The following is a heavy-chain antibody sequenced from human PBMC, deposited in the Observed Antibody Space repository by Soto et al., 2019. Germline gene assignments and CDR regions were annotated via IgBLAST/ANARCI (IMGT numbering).Heavy chain of an antibody. Sequence: EVQLLESGGGLVQPGGSLRLSCAASGFTFSSYAMSWVRQAPGKGLEWVSAINNGGDYTWYADSVKGRFTISRDNSRSTLSLQMNSLRAGDTAVYYCAKGSAGGRPYYFDYWGQGTPVTVSS. D-gene: IGHD6-13*01. CDR3: AKGSAGGRPYYFDY. CDR1: GFTFSSYA. J-gene: IGHJ4*02. CDR2: INNGGDYT. V-gene: IGHV3-23*01.